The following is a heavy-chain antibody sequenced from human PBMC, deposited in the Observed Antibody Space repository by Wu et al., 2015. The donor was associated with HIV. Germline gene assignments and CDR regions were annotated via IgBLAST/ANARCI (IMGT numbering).Heavy chain of an antibody. CDR2: INFNSGGA. CDR1: DTPSTGYY. D-gene: IGHD3-16*01. J-gene: IGHJ3*02. Sequence: LVRVVGREVKEDLGASVKGLLQGLLDTPSTGYYIHWVRQAPGQGLEWMAWINFNSGGANSAQMFQGRVTMTRDTSITTAYLELSSLTSDDTAVYYCTRGARGMPKGAFDIWGQGTLVTVSS. V-gene: IGHV1-2*02. CDR3: TRGARGMPKGAFDI.